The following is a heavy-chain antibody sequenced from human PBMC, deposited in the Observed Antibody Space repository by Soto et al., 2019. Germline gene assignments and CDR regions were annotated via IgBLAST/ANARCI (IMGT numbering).Heavy chain of an antibody. CDR2: IYYSGST. D-gene: IGHD3-10*01. J-gene: IGHJ4*02. CDR3: ARGITAVSYYGSGRCLVNFDY. CDR1: GGSISSGDYY. Sequence: SETLSLTCTVSGGSISSGDYYWSWIRQPPGKGLEWIGYIYYSGSTYYNPSLKSRVSISVDTSKNQFSLKLNTVTAADTAVYYCARGITAVSYYGSGRCLVNFDYWGQGALVT. V-gene: IGHV4-30-4*01.